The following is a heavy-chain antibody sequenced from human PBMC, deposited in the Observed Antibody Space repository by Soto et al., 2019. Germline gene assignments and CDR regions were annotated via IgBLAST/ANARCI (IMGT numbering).Heavy chain of an antibody. CDR3: ARESYYGSGATVVAY. CDR2: IYYSGTT. V-gene: IGHV4-59*01. D-gene: IGHD3-10*01. Sequence: QVQLQESGPGLVRPSETLSLTCTVSGGSISGYYWSWIRQPPGKGLEWIGYIYYSGTTSYNPSLSSRVTMSVDTYKNQFSLKLNSVTAADTAVYYCARESYYGSGATVVAYWGQGTLVTVSS. J-gene: IGHJ4*02. CDR1: GGSISGYY.